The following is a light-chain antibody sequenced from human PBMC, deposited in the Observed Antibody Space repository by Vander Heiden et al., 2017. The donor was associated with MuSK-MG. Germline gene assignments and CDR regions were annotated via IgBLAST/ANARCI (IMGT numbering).Light chain of an antibody. Sequence: TTRLTGGGKNIESKIVHWYQQKQGQAPVMLVNDESDRPSGIPERCSGSNSGNTATLTISRVEVGDEADYYCQVWDMGSDHLWVFGGGTKLTVL. CDR3: QVWDMGSDHLWV. V-gene: IGLV3-21*02. CDR1: NIESKI. J-gene: IGLJ3*02. CDR2: DES.